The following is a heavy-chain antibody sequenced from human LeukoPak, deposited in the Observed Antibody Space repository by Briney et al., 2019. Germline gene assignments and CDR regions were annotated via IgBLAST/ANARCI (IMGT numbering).Heavy chain of an antibody. V-gene: IGHV3-53*01. J-gene: IGHJ1*01. Sequence: GGSLRLSCAASGFTFSGHNMNWVRQAPGKGLEWVSVIYSGGSTYYADSVKGRFTISRDNSKNTLYLQMNSLRAEDTAVYYCAKDHTKYYYDSSGQYFQHWGQGTLVTVSS. CDR3: AKDHTKYYYDSSGQYFQH. D-gene: IGHD3-22*01. CDR1: GFTFSGHN. CDR2: IYSGGST.